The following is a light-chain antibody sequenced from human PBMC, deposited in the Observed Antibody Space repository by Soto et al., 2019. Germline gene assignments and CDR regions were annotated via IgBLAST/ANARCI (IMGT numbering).Light chain of an antibody. CDR3: QTWGTGIRV. CDR2: LNSDGSH. J-gene: IGLJ3*02. CDR1: SLHSSYA. Sequence: QPVLTQSPSASASLGASVKLTCTLSSLHSSYAVAWHQQQPEKGPRYLMKLNSDGSHSKGDGIPDRFSGSSSGAERYLTISSLQSEDEADYYCQTWGTGIRVFGGGTKLIVL. V-gene: IGLV4-69*01.